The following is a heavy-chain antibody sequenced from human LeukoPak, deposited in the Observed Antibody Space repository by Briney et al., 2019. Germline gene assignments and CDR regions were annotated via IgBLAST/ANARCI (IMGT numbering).Heavy chain of an antibody. Sequence: PGGSLRLSCEASGFTFWNYGVPWVRQAPGKGLEWVAVISYDGRNQQYADSVKGRFTMSRDNSRNTVYLQLNSLRTEDTAVYYCAKDRRMMSAYYGMDVWGQGTTVIVSS. CDR1: GFTFWNYG. J-gene: IGHJ6*02. D-gene: IGHD3-16*01. CDR2: ISYDGRNQ. V-gene: IGHV3-30*18. CDR3: AKDRRMMSAYYGMDV.